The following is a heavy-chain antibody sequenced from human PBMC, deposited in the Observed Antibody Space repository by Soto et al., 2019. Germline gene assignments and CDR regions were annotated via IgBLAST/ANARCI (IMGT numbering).Heavy chain of an antibody. CDR1: GLTLKGNA. CDR2: ISGSGEMT. D-gene: IGHD1-1*01. CDR3: ARSEMTYNWND. J-gene: IGHJ1*01. Sequence: PGGPRRLPWAPSGLTLKGNAMSWVRQATGKGLEWVSSISGSGEMTHYAESVKGRFTISRDNSKNTLYLKMESLRAEDTALYYCARSEMTYNWNDWGQGPLLAVAS. V-gene: IGHV3-23*01.